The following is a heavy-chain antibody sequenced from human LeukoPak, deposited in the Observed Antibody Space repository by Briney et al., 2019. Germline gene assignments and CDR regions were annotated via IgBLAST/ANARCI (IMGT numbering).Heavy chain of an antibody. CDR1: GGTFSSYA. V-gene: IGHV1-69*13. Sequence: SVKVSCKASGGTFSSYAISWVRQAPGQGLEWMGGIIPIFGTANYTQKFQGRVTITADESTSTAYMELSSLRSEDTAVYYCARAWASDQYYGSVYNWFDPWGQGTLVTVSS. CDR2: IIPIFGTA. J-gene: IGHJ5*02. D-gene: IGHD3-10*01. CDR3: ARAWASDQYYGSVYNWFDP.